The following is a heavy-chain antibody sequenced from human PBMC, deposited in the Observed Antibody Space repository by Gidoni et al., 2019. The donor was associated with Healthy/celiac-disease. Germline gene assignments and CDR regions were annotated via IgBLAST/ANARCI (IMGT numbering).Heavy chain of an antibody. CDR3: AKTLGLWHNYYYYGMDV. CDR1: GFPFDAFT. CDR2: ISWDGGST. D-gene: IGHD3-10*01. Sequence: QLVESGGVVVQPGGSLRLSCAASGFPFDAFTLHWVRQAPGKGLEWVSLISWDGGSTYYADSVKGRFTISRDNSKNSLYLQMNSLGTEDTALYYCAKTLGLWHNYYYYGMDVWGQGTTVTVSS. V-gene: IGHV3-43*01. J-gene: IGHJ6*02.